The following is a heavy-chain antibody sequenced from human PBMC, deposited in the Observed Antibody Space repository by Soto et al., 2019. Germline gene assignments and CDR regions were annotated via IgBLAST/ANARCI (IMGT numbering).Heavy chain of an antibody. CDR2: IYHSGST. CDR3: ARTNVDTAMVYYYYYGMDV. D-gene: IGHD5-18*01. Sequence: PSETLSLTCAVSGGSISSGGYSWSWIRQPPGKGLEWIGYIYHSGSTYYNPSLKSRVTISVDRSKNQFSLKLSSVTAADTAVYYCARTNVDTAMVYYYYYGMDVWGQGTTVTVSS. CDR1: GGSISSGGYS. V-gene: IGHV4-30-2*01. J-gene: IGHJ6*02.